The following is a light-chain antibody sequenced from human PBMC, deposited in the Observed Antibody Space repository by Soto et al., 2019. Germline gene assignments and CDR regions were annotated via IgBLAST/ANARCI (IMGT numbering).Light chain of an antibody. CDR1: SSDIGAYNY. CDR2: EVS. V-gene: IGLV2-14*01. Sequence: SALTQPASVSGSPGQSITISCTGTSSDIGAYNYVSWYQLHPGKAPKLMIYEVSYRTSGLSNRFSGSKSGNTASLTISGLQAEDEADYFCSSYSGSSPLYVFGTGTKVTVL. J-gene: IGLJ1*01. CDR3: SSYSGSSPLYV.